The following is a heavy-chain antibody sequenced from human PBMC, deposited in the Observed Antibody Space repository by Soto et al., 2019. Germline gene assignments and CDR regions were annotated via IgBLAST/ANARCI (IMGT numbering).Heavy chain of an antibody. J-gene: IGHJ6*02. CDR1: GGSISSSNW. Sequence: QVQLQESGPGLVKPSGTLSLTCAVSGGSISSSNWWSWVRQPPGKGLEWIGEIYHSGSTNYNPSLKGRVTISVDKSKNQFSLKLGSVTAADTAVYYCASVRGGYYYAMDVWGQGTTVTVSS. V-gene: IGHV4-4*02. D-gene: IGHD3-10*02. CDR3: ASVRGGYYYAMDV. CDR2: IYHSGST.